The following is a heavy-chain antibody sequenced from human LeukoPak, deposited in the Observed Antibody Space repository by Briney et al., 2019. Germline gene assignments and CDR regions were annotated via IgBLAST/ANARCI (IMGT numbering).Heavy chain of an antibody. CDR1: GYTFSDYY. CDR3: ARGVDNVADFSRGWHFDY. V-gene: IGHV1-18*04. CDR2: ISAYNGNT. Sequence: ASVKVSCKASGYTFSDYYIQWVRQAPGQGLESVGWISAYNGNTAYAQKFKGRVTMTIDTSTTTVYMELRSLTSDDTAVYYCARGVDNVADFSRGWHFDYWGQGTLVTVSS. J-gene: IGHJ4*02. D-gene: IGHD6-19*01.